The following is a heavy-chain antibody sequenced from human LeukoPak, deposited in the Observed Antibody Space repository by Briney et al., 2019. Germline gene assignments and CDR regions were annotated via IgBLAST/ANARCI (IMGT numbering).Heavy chain of an antibody. Sequence: SVKVSCKASGGTFSSFAISWVRQAPGQGLEWMGGIIPIFGTANYAQKFQGRVTITADESTSTAYMELSSLRSEDTAVYYCARTGYSSSWYMYFQHWGQGTLVTVSS. CDR2: IIPIFGTA. D-gene: IGHD6-13*01. V-gene: IGHV1-69*13. CDR3: ARTGYSSSWYMYFQH. CDR1: GGTFSSFA. J-gene: IGHJ1*01.